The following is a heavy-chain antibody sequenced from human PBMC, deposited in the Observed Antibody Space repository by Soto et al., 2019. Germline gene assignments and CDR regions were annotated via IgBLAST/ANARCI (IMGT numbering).Heavy chain of an antibody. V-gene: IGHV3-7*01. J-gene: IGHJ3*02. CDR1: GFTFSRYW. Sequence: GGSLRLSCAASGFTFSRYWMNWVRQAPGKGLEWVANIKQDGTEKNYVDSVKGRFTISRDNARNSLYLQVDSLRAEDTAVYFCATGDTPMITGMDSFDIWGQGTMVTVSS. CDR2: IKQDGTEK. D-gene: IGHD5-18*01. CDR3: ATGDTPMITGMDSFDI.